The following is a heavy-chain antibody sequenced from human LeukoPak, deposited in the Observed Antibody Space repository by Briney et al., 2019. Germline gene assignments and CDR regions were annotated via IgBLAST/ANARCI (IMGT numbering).Heavy chain of an antibody. CDR3: AGEKYQLLGRFDP. D-gene: IGHD2-2*01. CDR2: INHSGST. Sequence: TSETLSLTCAVYGGSFSGYYWSWIRQPPGKGLEWIGEINHSGSTNYNPSLKSRVTISVDTSKNQFSLKLSSVTAAGTAVYYCAGEKYQLLGRFDPWGQGTLVTVSS. J-gene: IGHJ5*02. V-gene: IGHV4-34*01. CDR1: GGSFSGYY.